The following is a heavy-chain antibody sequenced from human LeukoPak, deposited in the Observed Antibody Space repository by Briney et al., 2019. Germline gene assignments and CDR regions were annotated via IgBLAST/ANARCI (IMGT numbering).Heavy chain of an antibody. V-gene: IGHV3-48*03. CDR1: GFTLSSYE. Sequence: GGSLRLSCAVSGFTLSSYEMKWGRQAPGEGREWVSYISSTGNTKYSADAVKGRFTTTRDNAKNSLHLQINRLADDATAVYYRARDLTSPVDYWGQGTLVTVSS. CDR3: ARDLTSPVDY. J-gene: IGHJ4*02. CDR2: ISSTGNTK. D-gene: IGHD4-11*01.